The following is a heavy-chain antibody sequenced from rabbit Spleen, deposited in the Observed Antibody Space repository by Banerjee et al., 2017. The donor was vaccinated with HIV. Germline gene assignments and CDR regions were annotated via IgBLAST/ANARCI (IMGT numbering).Heavy chain of an antibody. V-gene: IGHV1S40*01. CDR1: GFSFSARYY. J-gene: IGHJ4*01. Sequence: QSLEESGGDLVKPGASLTLTCTASGFSFSARYYMCWVRQASGKGLQWIACIYGGSLVTTYYATWAKGRFTISKTSSTTVTLQMTSLTAADTATYFCARSYAGYAVDGVATFDLWGPGTLVTVS. CDR2: IYGGSLVTT. CDR3: ARSYAGYAVDGVATFDL. D-gene: IGHD6-1*01.